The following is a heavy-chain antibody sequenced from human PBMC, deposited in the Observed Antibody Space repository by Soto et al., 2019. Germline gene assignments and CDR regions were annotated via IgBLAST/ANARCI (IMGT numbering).Heavy chain of an antibody. CDR3: AKDAYSSGWNGRHDY. Sequence: QVPLVESGGGVVQPGRSLRLSCAASGFSFSSYGMHWVRQAPGKGLEWVAVISYDGSNKYYADSVKGRFTISRDNSKNKLYLQMSSLRGEDTAVYYCAKDAYSSGWNGRHDYWGQGTLVTVSS. CDR1: GFSFSSYG. D-gene: IGHD6-19*01. J-gene: IGHJ4*02. V-gene: IGHV3-30*18. CDR2: ISYDGSNK.